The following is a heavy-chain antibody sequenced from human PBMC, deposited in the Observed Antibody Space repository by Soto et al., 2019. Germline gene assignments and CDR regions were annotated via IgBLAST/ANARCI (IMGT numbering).Heavy chain of an antibody. J-gene: IGHJ4*02. CDR1: GGSISRSGYY. D-gene: IGHD4-17*01. Sequence: SEARCLSCSGSGGSISRSGYYWGWIRQPPGKGLEWIGSIYYSGSTYYNPSLKSRVTISVDTSKNQFSLKLSSVTAADTAVYYCATKRTSPDDYGDLFDYWGQGTLVT. CDR3: ATKRTSPDDYGDLFDY. V-gene: IGHV4-39*01. CDR2: IYYSGST.